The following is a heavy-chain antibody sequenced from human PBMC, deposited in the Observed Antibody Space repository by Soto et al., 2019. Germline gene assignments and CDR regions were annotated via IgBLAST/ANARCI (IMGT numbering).Heavy chain of an antibody. CDR3: TRDYSVIYSEFDY. D-gene: IGHD2-21*01. Sequence: GGSLRLSCTASGFTFGDYAMSWFRQAPGKGLEWVGFIRSKAYGGTTEYAASVKGRFTISRDDSKSIAYLQMNSLKTEDTAVYYCTRDYSVIYSEFDYWGQGTLVTVSS. CDR2: IRSKAYGGTT. V-gene: IGHV3-49*03. J-gene: IGHJ4*02. CDR1: GFTFGDYA.